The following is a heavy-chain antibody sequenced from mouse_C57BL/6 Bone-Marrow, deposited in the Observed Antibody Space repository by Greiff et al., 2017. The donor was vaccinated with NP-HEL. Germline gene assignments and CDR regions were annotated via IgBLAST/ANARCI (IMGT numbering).Heavy chain of an antibody. Sequence: QVTLKESGPGLVAPSQSLSITCTVSGFSLTSYGVSWVRQPPGKGLEWLGVIWGDGGTNYHSALISRLSISKNNSKSQVFFKLNSLHTDDTATYYCYTLENYFDYWGQGTTLTVSS. CDR2: IWGDGGT. CDR1: GFSLTSYG. D-gene: IGHD2-12*01. J-gene: IGHJ2*01. V-gene: IGHV2-3*01. CDR3: YTLENYFDY.